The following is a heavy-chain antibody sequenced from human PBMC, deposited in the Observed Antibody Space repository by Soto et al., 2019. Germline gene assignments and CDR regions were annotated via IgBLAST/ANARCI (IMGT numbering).Heavy chain of an antibody. V-gene: IGHV1-18*01. CDR1: GYTFTNFD. Sequence: ASVKVSCKTSGYTFTNFDISWVRQAPGQGLEWMGCISTYNVNTNYAQKLQDRVTMTTDTSTATAYMELRNLTSADTAVYYFARGWEFDYWGQGSLVTVSS. D-gene: IGHD1-26*01. CDR3: ARGWEFDY. J-gene: IGHJ4*02. CDR2: ISTYNVNT.